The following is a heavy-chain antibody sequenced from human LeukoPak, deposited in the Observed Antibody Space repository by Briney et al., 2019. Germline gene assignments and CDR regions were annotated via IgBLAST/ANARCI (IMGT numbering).Heavy chain of an antibody. Sequence: PSETLSLTCAVYGGSFSGYYWSWIRQPPGKGLEWIGEINHSGSTNYNPSLKSRVTLSVDTSKNQFSLKLSSVTAADTAVYYCARGNRYCSSTSCLYYFDYWGQGTLVTVSS. D-gene: IGHD2-2*01. V-gene: IGHV4-34*01. J-gene: IGHJ4*02. CDR3: ARGNRYCSSTSCLYYFDY. CDR1: GGSFSGYY. CDR2: INHSGST.